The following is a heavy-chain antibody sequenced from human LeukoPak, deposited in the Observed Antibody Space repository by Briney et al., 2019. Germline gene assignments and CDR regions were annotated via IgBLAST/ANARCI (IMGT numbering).Heavy chain of an antibody. Sequence: PSETLSLTCSVSGGSISSSIYYWDWIRQPPGKGLEWIGSIYYGGSTYYNPSLKSRVTISVDTSNNQFSLKLSSVTAADTAVYYCAREAPATAMGLVYYYMDVWGKGTTVTVSS. CDR3: AREAPATAMGLVYYYMDV. CDR1: GGSISSSIYY. CDR2: IYYGGST. D-gene: IGHD5-18*01. V-gene: IGHV4-39*02. J-gene: IGHJ6*03.